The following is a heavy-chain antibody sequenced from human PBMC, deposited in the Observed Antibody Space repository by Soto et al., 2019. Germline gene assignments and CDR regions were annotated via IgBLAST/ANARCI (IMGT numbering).Heavy chain of an antibody. CDR1: GGTFSSYA. V-gene: IGHV1-69*13. D-gene: IGHD3-3*01. Sequence: ASVKVSCKASGGTFSSYAISWVRQAPGQGLEWMGGIIPIFGTANYAQKFQGRVTITADESTSTAYMELSSLRSEDTAVYYCASGEANYDFWSGYYARWYFDYWGQGTLVTVSS. CDR3: ASGEANYDFWSGYYARWYFDY. CDR2: IIPIFGTA. J-gene: IGHJ4*02.